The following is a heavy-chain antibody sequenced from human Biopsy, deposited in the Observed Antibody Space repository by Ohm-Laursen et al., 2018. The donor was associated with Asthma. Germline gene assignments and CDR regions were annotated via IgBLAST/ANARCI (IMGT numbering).Heavy chain of an antibody. CDR1: GYNFISFA. D-gene: IGHD3-9*01. CDR3: ARTYYDFLTGQVKDVFGV. Sequence: ASVKVSCKVSGYNFISFAIHWVRQAPGQRLEWMGWVNTDNGDTKYSQKFQGRVTITRDTSASTAYMELRSLRSEDTATYYCARTYYDFLTGQVKDVFGVWGQGTMVTVSS. J-gene: IGHJ3*01. V-gene: IGHV1-3*04. CDR2: VNTDNGDT.